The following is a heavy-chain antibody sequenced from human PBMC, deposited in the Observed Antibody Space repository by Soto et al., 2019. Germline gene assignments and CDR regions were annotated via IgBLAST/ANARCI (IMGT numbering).Heavy chain of an antibody. V-gene: IGHV1-24*01. J-gene: IGHJ3*02. CDR1: GYTLTELS. Sequence: DSVKVSCKVSGYTLTELSMHWVRQAPGKGLEWMGGFDPEDGETIYAQKFQGRVTMTEDTSTDTAYMELSSLRSEDTAVYYCAPQKRYYGDYGGAFDIWGQGTMVTVS. D-gene: IGHD4-17*01. CDR3: APQKRYYGDYGGAFDI. CDR2: FDPEDGET.